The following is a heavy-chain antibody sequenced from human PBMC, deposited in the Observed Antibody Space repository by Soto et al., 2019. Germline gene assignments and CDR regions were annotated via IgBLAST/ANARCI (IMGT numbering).Heavy chain of an antibody. CDR1: GYTFTSYA. Sequence: QVQLVQSGAEVKKPGASVKVSCKASGYTFTSYAMHWVRQAPGQRLEWMGWINAGNSNTKYSQKFQGRVTITRDTSASTAYMELSSLRSEDTAVYYCARAEAGGNFDYWGQGTLVTVSS. CDR2: INAGNSNT. CDR3: ARAEAGGNFDY. D-gene: IGHD3-16*01. J-gene: IGHJ4*02. V-gene: IGHV1-3*01.